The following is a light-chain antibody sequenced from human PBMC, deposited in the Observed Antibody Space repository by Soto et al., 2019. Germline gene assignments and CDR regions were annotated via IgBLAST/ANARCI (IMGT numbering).Light chain of an antibody. CDR1: QSVSSSY. V-gene: IGKV3-20*01. J-gene: IGKJ3*01. Sequence: EIVLTQSPGTLSLSPGERATLSCRASQSVSSSYLAWYQQKPGQAPRHLIYGASSRATGIPERFSGSGSGTDFTLTISRLEPEDFAVYYCQQYGSSLLTFGPGTKVDIK. CDR2: GAS. CDR3: QQYGSSLLT.